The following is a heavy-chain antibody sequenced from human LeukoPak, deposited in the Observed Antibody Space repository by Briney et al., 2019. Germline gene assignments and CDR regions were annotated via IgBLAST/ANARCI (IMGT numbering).Heavy chain of an antibody. V-gene: IGHV3-21*01. CDR1: GFTVSSNY. CDR3: AREANAGATDY. Sequence: GGSLILSCAASGFTVSSNYMSWVRQAPGKGLEWVSSISSSSSYIYYADSVKGRFTISRDNAKNSLYLQMNSLRAEDTAVYYCAREANAGATDYWGQGTLVTVSS. CDR2: ISSSSSYI. D-gene: IGHD1-26*01. J-gene: IGHJ4*02.